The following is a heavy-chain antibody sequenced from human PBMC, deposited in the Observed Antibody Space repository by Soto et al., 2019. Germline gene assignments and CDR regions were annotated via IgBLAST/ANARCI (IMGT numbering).Heavy chain of an antibody. J-gene: IGHJ3*02. CDR3: AKSLNGYYDFWSGYPSAFDI. D-gene: IGHD3-3*01. CDR2: MNPNSGNT. CDR1: GYTFTGYY. Sequence: GASVKVSCKASGYTFTGYYMHWVRQAPGQGLEWMGWMNPNSGNTGYAQKFQGRVTMTRNTSISTAYMELSSLRSEDTAVYYCAKSLNGYYDFWSGYPSAFDIWGQGTMVTVSS. V-gene: IGHV1-8*02.